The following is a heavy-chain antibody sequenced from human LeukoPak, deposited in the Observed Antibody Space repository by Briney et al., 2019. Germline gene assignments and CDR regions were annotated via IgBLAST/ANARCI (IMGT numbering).Heavy chain of an antibody. V-gene: IGHV3-23*01. Sequence: GGSLRLSCAASGFTFSSYAMSWVRQAPGKGLEWVSLISGSGDSAYFADSVKGRFTISRDNSRNTLYLQMNSLRAEDTAVYYCVREDSYSSGWYGPDYWGQGTLVTVSS. CDR3: VREDSYSSGWYGPDY. J-gene: IGHJ4*02. D-gene: IGHD6-19*01. CDR1: GFTFSSYA. CDR2: ISGSGDSA.